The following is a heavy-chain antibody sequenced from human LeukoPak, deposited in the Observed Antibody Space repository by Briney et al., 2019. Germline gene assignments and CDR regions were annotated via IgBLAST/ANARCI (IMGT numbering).Heavy chain of an antibody. V-gene: IGHV3-21*01. CDR3: AKDGRRVVPAAIKTVADYYYYYMDV. CDR2: ISSSSSYI. CDR1: VFTFSSYS. J-gene: IGHJ6*03. D-gene: IGHD2-2*01. Sequence: KPGGSLRLSCAASVFTFSSYSMNWVRQAPWKGLEWVSSISSSSSYIYYADSVKGRFTISRDNAKNSLYLQMNSLRAEDTAVYYCAKDGRRVVPAAIKTVADYYYYYMDVWGKGTTVTVSS.